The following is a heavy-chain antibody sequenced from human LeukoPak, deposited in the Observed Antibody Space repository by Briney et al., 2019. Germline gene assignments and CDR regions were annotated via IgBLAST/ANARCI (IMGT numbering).Heavy chain of an antibody. Sequence: GGSLRLSCAASGFTFSSYEMNWVRQAPGKGLEWVSTISGSDGSTYYADSVKGRFTISRDNAKNSLYLQMNSLRAEDTAVYYCARGMLTGVDRDAFDIWGQGTMVTVSS. CDR1: GFTFSSYE. J-gene: IGHJ3*02. CDR3: ARGMLTGVDRDAFDI. CDR2: ISGSDGST. D-gene: IGHD3-3*01. V-gene: IGHV3-48*03.